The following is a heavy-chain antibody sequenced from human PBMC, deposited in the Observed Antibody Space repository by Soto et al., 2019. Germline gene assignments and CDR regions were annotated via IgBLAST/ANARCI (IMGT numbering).Heavy chain of an antibody. CDR2: ISGSGGST. CDR1: GFIFSSYA. D-gene: IGHD3-10*01. J-gene: IGHJ4*02. Sequence: PGGSLRLSCAASGFIFSSYAMSWVRHAPGKGLEWVSVISGSGGSTYYADSVKGRFALSRDNSKNTLYLQMNSLRGEDTAVYYCAKGRAPDYFTSGREGCYFDSWGQGTLVTVSS. CDR3: AKGRAPDYFTSGREGCYFDS. V-gene: IGHV3-23*01.